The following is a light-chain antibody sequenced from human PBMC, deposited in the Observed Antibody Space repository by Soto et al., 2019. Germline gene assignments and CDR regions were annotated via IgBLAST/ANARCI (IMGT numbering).Light chain of an antibody. V-gene: IGLV2-14*01. J-gene: IGLJ1*01. Sequence: QSALTQPPSASGSPGQSITLSCTGTSSDVGGYNYVSWYQQHPGKAPKLMIYEVSNRPSGVSNRFSGSKSGNTASLTISGLQAEDEADYYCNSYASSGTLVFGTGTKVTVL. CDR1: SSDVGGYNY. CDR2: EVS. CDR3: NSYASSGTLV.